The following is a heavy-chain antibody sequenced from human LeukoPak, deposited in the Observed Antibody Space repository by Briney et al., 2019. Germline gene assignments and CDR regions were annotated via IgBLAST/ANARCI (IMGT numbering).Heavy chain of an antibody. J-gene: IGHJ4*02. CDR3: ATHYYASGNYYNPIFY. CDR2: IRYDESDK. D-gene: IGHD3-10*01. CDR1: GFTFSRYG. Sequence: GGSLRLSCAASGFTFSRYGMHWVRQAPGKALEWVAFIRYDESDKKYKDSVKGRFTVSKDNSKNTLSLQMHSLRVEDTAVYYCATHYYASGNYYNPIFYWGQGALVTVSS. V-gene: IGHV3-30*02.